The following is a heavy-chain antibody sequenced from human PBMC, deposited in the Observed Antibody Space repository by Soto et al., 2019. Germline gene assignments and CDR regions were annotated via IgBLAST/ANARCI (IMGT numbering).Heavy chain of an antibody. CDR2: TYYRSKWYN. J-gene: IGHJ4*02. CDR3: VRVTWGPLDY. CDR1: GDSVSSISAT. Sequence: PSQTLSLTCAISGDSVSSISATWNWIRQSPSRGLEWLGRTYYRSKWYNDYAVSVKSRITINPDTSKNQFFLQLSSVTPEDTAVYYCVRVTWGPLDYWGQGTLVTVS. V-gene: IGHV6-1*01. D-gene: IGHD3-16*01.